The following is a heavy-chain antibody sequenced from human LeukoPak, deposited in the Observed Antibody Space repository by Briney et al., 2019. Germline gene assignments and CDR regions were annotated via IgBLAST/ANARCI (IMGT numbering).Heavy chain of an antibody. D-gene: IGHD3-3*01. CDR1: GGSFSSGSYY. Sequence: SSETLSLTCTVSGGSFSSGSYYWGWIRQPPGKGLEWIGSIYYSESTYYNPSLKSRITISLDTSKNQFTLKLSSVTAADTAVYYCARDKTFEVVNYFDYWGQGTLVTVSS. CDR3: ARDKTFEVVNYFDY. V-gene: IGHV4-39*06. CDR2: IYYSEST. J-gene: IGHJ4*02.